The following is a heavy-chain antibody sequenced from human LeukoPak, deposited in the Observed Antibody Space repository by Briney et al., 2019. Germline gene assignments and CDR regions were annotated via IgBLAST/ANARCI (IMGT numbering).Heavy chain of an antibody. J-gene: IGHJ1*01. V-gene: IGHV4-39*01. D-gene: IGHD3-22*01. CDR2: IYYSGRT. CDR3: ARRRYYDGSGYLE. CDR1: GDSVSRSDSY. Sequence: KSSETLSLTCSVSGDSVSRSDSYWDWIRQPPGKGLEWIGTIYYSGRTYYGPSLKSRVTMSVDPSNNQFSLNLRSVTAADTALYYCARRRYYDGSGYLEWGQGTLLSVSS.